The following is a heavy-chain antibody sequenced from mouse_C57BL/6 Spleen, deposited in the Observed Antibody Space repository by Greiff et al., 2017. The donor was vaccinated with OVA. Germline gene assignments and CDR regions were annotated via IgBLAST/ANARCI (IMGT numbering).Heavy chain of an antibody. J-gene: IGHJ4*01. CDR2: IDPSDSET. V-gene: IGHV1-52*01. Sequence: VQLQQPGAELVRPGSSVKLSCKASGYTFTSYWMHWVKQRPIQGLEWIGNIDPSDSETHYNQKFKDKATLTVDKSSSTAYMQLSSLTSEDSAVYYCARFFREAMDYWGQGTSVTVSS. CDR1: GYTFTSYW. CDR3: ARFFREAMDY.